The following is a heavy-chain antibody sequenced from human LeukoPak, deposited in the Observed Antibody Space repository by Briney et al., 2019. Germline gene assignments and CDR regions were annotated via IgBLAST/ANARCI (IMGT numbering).Heavy chain of an antibody. CDR3: ARKSRGYNYSGY. CDR1: GYTFTTYG. D-gene: IGHD5-18*01. Sequence: ASVKVSCKASGYTFTTYGMNWVRQAPGQGLEWMGWINTNTGSPTYAQDFTGRFVFSWDTSVSTVYLQISSLKPEDTAVYYCARKSRGYNYSGYWGQGTLVIVSS. CDR2: INTNTGSP. J-gene: IGHJ4*02. V-gene: IGHV7-4-1*02.